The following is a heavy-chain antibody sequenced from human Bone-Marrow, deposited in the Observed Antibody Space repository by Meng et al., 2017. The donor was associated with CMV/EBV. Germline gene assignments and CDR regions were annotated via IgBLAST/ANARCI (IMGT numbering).Heavy chain of an antibody. V-gene: IGHV3-48*03. J-gene: IGHJ4*02. Sequence: GESLKISCAASGFTFSAYEMNWVRQAPGKGLEWVLYISSSGSTTYYADSVKGRFTISRDNAKNSLYLQMNSLRAEDTAVYYCARGVRYCSSTSCLWFDYWGQGTLVTVSS. CDR1: GFTFSAYE. CDR2: ISSSGSTT. CDR3: ARGVRYCSSTSCLWFDY. D-gene: IGHD2-2*01.